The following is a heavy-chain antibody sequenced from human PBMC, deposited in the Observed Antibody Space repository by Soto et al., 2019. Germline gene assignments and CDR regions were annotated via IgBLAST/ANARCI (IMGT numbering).Heavy chain of an antibody. CDR3: ARDLDGLHDDTSGPFPRPG. CDR1: GGSISSDDYY. V-gene: IGHV4-30-4*01. J-gene: IGHJ1*01. D-gene: IGHD3-22*01. CDR2: IHSSGSI. Sequence: LSLTCTVSGGSISSDDYYWSWIRQAPGRGLEWIGYIHSSGSIYYNPSLKSRATMSIDSAGNQFSLKVSSVTVADTAVYYCARDLDGLHDDTSGPFPRPGWGQGTLVTVSS.